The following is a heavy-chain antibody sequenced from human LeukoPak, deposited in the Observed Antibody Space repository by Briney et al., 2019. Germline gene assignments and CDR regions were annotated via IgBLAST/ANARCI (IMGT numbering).Heavy chain of an antibody. CDR1: GLTFSSYA. V-gene: IGHV3-30*04. CDR3: ARGALTTENYFDY. Sequence: PGGSLRLSCAASGLTFSSYAMHWVRQAPGKGLEWVAVISYDGSNKYYADSVKGRFTISRDNSKNTLYPQMNSLRAEDTAVYYCARGALTTENYFDYWGQGTLVTVSS. D-gene: IGHD4-11*01. CDR2: ISYDGSNK. J-gene: IGHJ4*02.